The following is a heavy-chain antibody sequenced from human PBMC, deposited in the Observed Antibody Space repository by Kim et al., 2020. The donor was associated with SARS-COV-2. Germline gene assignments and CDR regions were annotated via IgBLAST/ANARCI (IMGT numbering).Heavy chain of an antibody. J-gene: IGHJ4*02. Sequence: SPSFKGKVTISADRSINTAYLQWGSLRASDTAMYYCARRYYDSSGFEYFDYWGQGTLVTVSS. CDR3: ARRYYDSSGFEYFDY. V-gene: IGHV5-51*01. D-gene: IGHD3-22*01.